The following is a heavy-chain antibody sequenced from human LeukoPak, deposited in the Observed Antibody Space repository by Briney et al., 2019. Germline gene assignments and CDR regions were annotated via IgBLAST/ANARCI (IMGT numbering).Heavy chain of an antibody. J-gene: IGHJ4*02. D-gene: IGHD3-3*01. CDR3: ARYDFWSVFDY. CDR1: GFTFSSYE. V-gene: IGHV3-48*03. Sequence: GGSLRLSCAASGFTFSSYEMNWVRQAPGKGLEWVSYISSSGSTIYYADSVKGRFTISRDNAKNSLYLQMNSLRAEDTAVYYCARYDFWSVFDYWGQGTLVTVSS. CDR2: ISSSGSTI.